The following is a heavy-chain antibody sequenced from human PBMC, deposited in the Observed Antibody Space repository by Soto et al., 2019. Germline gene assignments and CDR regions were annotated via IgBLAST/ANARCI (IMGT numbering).Heavy chain of an antibody. CDR1: GFTFSSYS. CDR2: ISSSSSTI. Sequence: GGSLRLSCAASGFTFSSYSMNWVRQAPGKGLEWVSYISSSSSTIYYADSVKGRFTISRDNAKNSLYLQMNSLRDEDTAVYYCARATPXVRWYSSSSCYYYGMDVWGQGTTVTVSS. V-gene: IGHV3-48*02. D-gene: IGHD6-13*01. CDR3: ARATPXVRWYSSSSCYYYGMDV. J-gene: IGHJ6*02.